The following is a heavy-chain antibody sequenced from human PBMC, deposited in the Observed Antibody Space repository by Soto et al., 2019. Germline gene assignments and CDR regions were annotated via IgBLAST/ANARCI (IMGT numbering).Heavy chain of an antibody. D-gene: IGHD3-10*01. V-gene: IGHV4-34*01. CDR2: INHTGST. Sequence: SETLSLTCAVYGGSFSGYYWSWTRQPPGKGLEWIGEINHTGSTNYNPSLKSRVTISVDTSKNQFSLKVKSVTAADTAVYYCARRKMVRGVIIPYYYYAMDVWGQGTTVT. CDR3: ARRKMVRGVIIPYYYYAMDV. J-gene: IGHJ6*02. CDR1: GGSFSGYY.